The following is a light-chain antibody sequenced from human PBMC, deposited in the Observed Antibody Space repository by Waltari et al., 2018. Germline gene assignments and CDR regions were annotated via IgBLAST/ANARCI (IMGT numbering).Light chain of an antibody. CDR1: QRGGSS. CDR3: QHYNKLPLT. J-gene: IGKJ4*01. V-gene: IGKV3-15*01. Sequence: EIVMTQSPSILSVSPGDGATPSCRASQRGGSSLAWYQQKPGQAPRLLIFGASTRATGIPARFSGSGSGTEFTLSITSLQSEDSALYFCQHYNKLPLTFGGGTKVEIK. CDR2: GAS.